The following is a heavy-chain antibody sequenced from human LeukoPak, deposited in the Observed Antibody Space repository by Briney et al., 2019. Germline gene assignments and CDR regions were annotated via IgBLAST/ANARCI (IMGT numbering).Heavy chain of an antibody. CDR1: GFTFSSYS. CDR2: IDHSGSA. Sequence: GSLRLSCAASGFTFSSYSMNWIRQPPGKGLEWIGEIDHSGSANYNPSLKSRVTISEDTSKNQFSLQLNSVTAADTAVYYCARTLYYFNSGRFDPWGQGTLVTVSS. CDR3: ARTLYYFNSGRFDP. J-gene: IGHJ5*02. V-gene: IGHV4-34*01. D-gene: IGHD3-10*01.